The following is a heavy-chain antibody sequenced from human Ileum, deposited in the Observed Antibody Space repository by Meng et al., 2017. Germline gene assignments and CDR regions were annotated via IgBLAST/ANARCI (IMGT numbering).Heavy chain of an antibody. Sequence: RLQESGPGRVRPSETLSLICAVSGGSVSSSGYQWGWIRQPPGKGLEWIGYASTNYNPSLKSRVTISVDTSKNQFSLKLTSVTAADTAVYYCARDHWGSLDYWGQGVLVTVSS. CDR2: AST. J-gene: IGHJ4*02. V-gene: IGHV4-61*08. D-gene: IGHD7-27*01. CDR1: GGSVSSSGYQ. CDR3: ARDHWGSLDY.